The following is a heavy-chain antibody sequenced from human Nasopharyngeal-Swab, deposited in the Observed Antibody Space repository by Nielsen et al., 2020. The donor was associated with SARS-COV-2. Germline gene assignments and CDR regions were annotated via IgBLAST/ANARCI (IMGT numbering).Heavy chain of an antibody. CDR2: ISGSGSTI. Sequence: GGSLRLSCAASGFTFSSYEMNWVRQAPGKGLEWVSYISGSGSTIYHADSVKGRFTISRDNAKNSLYLQMNSLRAEDTAVYYCARGDDSSGFSITLDYWGQGTLVTVSS. CDR1: GFTFSSYE. CDR3: ARGDDSSGFSITLDY. V-gene: IGHV3-48*03. J-gene: IGHJ4*02. D-gene: IGHD3-22*01.